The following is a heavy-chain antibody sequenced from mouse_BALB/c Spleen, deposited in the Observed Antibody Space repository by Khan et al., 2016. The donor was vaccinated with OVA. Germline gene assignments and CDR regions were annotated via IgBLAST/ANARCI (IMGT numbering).Heavy chain of an antibody. J-gene: IGHJ3*01. CDR1: GFSLTNYS. CDR2: IWSAGST. V-gene: IGHV2-2*02. Sequence: VQLQESGPGLVQPSQSLSITCTVSGFSLTNYSVHWVRQSPGKGLEWLEVIWSAGSTDYNAAFISRLTIRKDNSRSQVFFKMNSLQPNDTAIYYCARRGYYYGRGALCAYWGQGTLVTVAA. CDR3: ARRGYYYGRGALCAY. D-gene: IGHD1-1*01.